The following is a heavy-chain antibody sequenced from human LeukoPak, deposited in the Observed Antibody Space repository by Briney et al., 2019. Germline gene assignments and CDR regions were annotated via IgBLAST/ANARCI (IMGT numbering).Heavy chain of an antibody. J-gene: IGHJ6*02. Sequence: GESMTPSCSPSGLTLSSHSTHCVRPPPEGRLEYVSSMSSNGDKPYHTDSVTGRPTSSRDKATNTAYRQVSSLRAEDTAVHYCVKGLCSSTRCSRAITMDVWGQGPTVTVSS. CDR2: MSSNGDKP. CDR3: VKGLCSSTRCSRAITMDV. CDR1: GLTLSSHS. D-gene: IGHD2-2*01. V-gene: IGHV3-64D*09.